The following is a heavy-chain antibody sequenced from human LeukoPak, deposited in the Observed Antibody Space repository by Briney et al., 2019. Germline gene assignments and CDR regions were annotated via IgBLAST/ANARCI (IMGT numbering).Heavy chain of an antibody. CDR1: GFTFSNYT. J-gene: IGHJ4*02. CDR2: ISSDSNNI. V-gene: IGHV3-21*01. Sequence: PGGSLRLSCVASGFTFSNYTMNWVRQAPGKGLEWVSSISSDSNNINYLGSMKGRFTVSRDNAKNSLFLHMKSLRAEDTAVYYCARGLKVYSSNWYRLAYWGPGTLVTVSS. CDR3: ARGLKVYSSNWYRLAY. D-gene: IGHD6-13*01.